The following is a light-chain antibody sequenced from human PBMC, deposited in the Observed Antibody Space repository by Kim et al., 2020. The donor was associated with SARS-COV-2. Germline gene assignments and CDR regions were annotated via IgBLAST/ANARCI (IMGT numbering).Light chain of an antibody. Sequence: DIQMTQSPSSLSASVGDRVTITCRASQGISNYLAWYQQKPGQVPKLLIFAASTWESGVPSRFSGSGSGTDFTLTISSLQPEDVAPYYWQQYFSAPYTFGQGPKLEI. CDR2: AAS. CDR1: QGISNY. J-gene: IGKJ2*01. CDR3: QQYFSAPYT. V-gene: IGKV1-27*01.